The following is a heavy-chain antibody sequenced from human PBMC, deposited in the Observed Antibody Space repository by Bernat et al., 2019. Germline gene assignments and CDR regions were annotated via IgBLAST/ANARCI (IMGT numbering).Heavy chain of an antibody. CDR1: GFTFSSYG. CDR2: ISYDGSNK. CDR3: AKDPRKITMVRGVIRDYYYYGMDV. Sequence: QVQLVESGGGVVQPGRSLRLSCAASGFTFSSYGMHWVRQAPGKGLEWVAVISYDGSNKYYADSVKGRFTISRDNSKNTLYLQMNSLRAEDTAVYYCAKDPRKITMVRGVIRDYYYYGMDVWGQGTTVTVSS. J-gene: IGHJ6*02. V-gene: IGHV3-30*18. D-gene: IGHD3-10*01.